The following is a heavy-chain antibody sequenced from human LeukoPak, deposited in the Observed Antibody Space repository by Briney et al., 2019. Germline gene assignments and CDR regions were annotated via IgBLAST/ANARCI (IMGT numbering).Heavy chain of an antibody. CDR3: ARDLFDSTADFGYYYGTDV. J-gene: IGHJ6*02. D-gene: IGHD3-3*01. CDR2: ILYDGSKE. V-gene: IGHV3-30-3*01. Sequence: PGRSLRLSCAASGFTFSNYAMHWVRQAPGKGLEWVAVILYDGSKEYYVDSVKGRFTISRDNSRNTLYLQMNSLRVEDTAVYYCARDLFDSTADFGYYYGTDVWGQGTTVTVSS. CDR1: GFTFSNYA.